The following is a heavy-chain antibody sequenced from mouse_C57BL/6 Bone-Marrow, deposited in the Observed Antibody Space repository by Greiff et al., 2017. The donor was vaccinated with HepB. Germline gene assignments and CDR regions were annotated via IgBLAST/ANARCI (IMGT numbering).Heavy chain of an antibody. CDR3: ARKDYGSSYVYFDV. J-gene: IGHJ1*03. CDR1: GFSLTSYG. CDR2: IWSGGST. Sequence: VQLQQSGPGLVQPSQSLSITCTVSGFSLTSYGVHWVRQSPGKGLEWLGVIWSGGSTDYNAAFISRLSISKDNSKSQVFFKMNSLQADDTAIYYCARKDYGSSYVYFDVCGTGTTVTVSS. D-gene: IGHD1-1*01. V-gene: IGHV2-2*01.